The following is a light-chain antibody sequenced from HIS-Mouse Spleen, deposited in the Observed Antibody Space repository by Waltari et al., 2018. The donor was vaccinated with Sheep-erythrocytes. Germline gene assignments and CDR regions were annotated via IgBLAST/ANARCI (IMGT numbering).Light chain of an antibody. J-gene: IGLJ3*02. V-gene: IGLV2-23*01. CDR2: EGS. CDR3: CSYAGSSTPWV. Sequence: QSALTQPASVSGSPGQSITISCTGTSSDVGSYNLVSWYQQHPGKAPNLMIYEGSKRPSVVSKRFAGSKSGNTASLTISGLQAEDEADYYCCSYAGSSTPWVFGGGTKLTVL. CDR1: SSDVGSYNL.